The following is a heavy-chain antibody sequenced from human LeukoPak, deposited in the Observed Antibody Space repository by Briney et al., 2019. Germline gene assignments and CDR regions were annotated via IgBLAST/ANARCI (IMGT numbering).Heavy chain of an antibody. D-gene: IGHD2-21*01. Sequence: PGGSLRLSCSASGFTFNIYAMHWVRQAPGKELEYVSAISTDGGGTYYADSVKGRFTISRDNSKNTLYLQMSSLRTEDTAVYYCVKYHNSCYSVWGQGTLVAVSS. CDR1: GFTFNIYA. CDR2: ISTDGGGT. J-gene: IGHJ4*02. V-gene: IGHV3-64D*06. CDR3: VKYHNSCYSV.